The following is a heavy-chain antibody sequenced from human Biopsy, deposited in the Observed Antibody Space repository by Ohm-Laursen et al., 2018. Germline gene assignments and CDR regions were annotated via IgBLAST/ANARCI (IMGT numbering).Heavy chain of an antibody. Sequence: SLRLSCAASGFTFSSYVMSWVRQAPGKGLEWVSTISGSGSTTYYADSVKGRFTISRDNAKNTLYLQMNSLRVEDTAVCYCAKAGRGYIDYWGQGTLVIVSS. CDR2: ISGSGSTT. D-gene: IGHD5-18*01. CDR1: GFTFSSYV. J-gene: IGHJ4*02. V-gene: IGHV3-23*01. CDR3: AKAGRGYIDY.